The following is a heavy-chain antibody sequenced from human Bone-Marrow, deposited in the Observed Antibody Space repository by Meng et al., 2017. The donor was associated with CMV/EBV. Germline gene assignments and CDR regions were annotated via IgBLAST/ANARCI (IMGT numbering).Heavy chain of an antibody. D-gene: IGHD3-3*01. CDR1: GFTFSSYW. J-gene: IGHJ6*02. CDR2: INSDGSST. Sequence: GESLKISCAASGFTFSSYWMHWVRQAPGKGLVWVSRINSDGSSTSYADSVKGRFTISRDNSKNTLYLQMNSLRAEDTAVYYCARGGWSGNYYYGMDVWGQGTTVTVSS. CDR3: ARGGWSGNYYYGMDV. V-gene: IGHV3-74*01.